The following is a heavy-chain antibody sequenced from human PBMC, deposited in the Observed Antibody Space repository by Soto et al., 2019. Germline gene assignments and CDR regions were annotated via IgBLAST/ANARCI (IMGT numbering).Heavy chain of an antibody. J-gene: IGHJ4*01. CDR3: VRGMNPLF. CDR1: DFTISINY. CDR2: ISISSSDR. Sequence: GGSLRLSCAASDFTISINYMNWVRQAPGKGLEWVSSISISSSDRYYADSVRGRFTISRDNAKNALYLQMNSLRADDTAVYFCVRGMNPLFGGQGTLVTVS. V-gene: IGHV3-21*06.